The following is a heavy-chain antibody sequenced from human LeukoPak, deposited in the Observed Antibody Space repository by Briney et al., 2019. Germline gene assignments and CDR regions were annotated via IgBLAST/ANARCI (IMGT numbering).Heavy chain of an antibody. Sequence: LETLSLTCTVSGGSISSYYWSWIRQPPGKGLEWIGYIYYSGSTNYNPSLKSRVTISVDTSKNQFSLKLSSVTAADTAVYYCAGILVGAPYGHFDYWGQGTLV. V-gene: IGHV4-59*01. CDR2: IYYSGST. D-gene: IGHD1-26*01. J-gene: IGHJ4*02. CDR1: GGSISSYY. CDR3: AGILVGAPYGHFDY.